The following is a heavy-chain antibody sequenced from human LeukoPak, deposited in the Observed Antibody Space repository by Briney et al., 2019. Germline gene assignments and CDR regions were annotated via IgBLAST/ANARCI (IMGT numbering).Heavy chain of an antibody. CDR3: ARGDRLKFWSGYYNFDY. D-gene: IGHD3-3*01. Sequence: GGSLRLSCAASGFTFSSYWMHWVRQAPGKGLVWVSRINSDGSSTSYADSVKGRFTISKDNAKNTLYLQMNSLRAEDTAVYYCARGDRLKFWSGYYNFDYWGQGTLVTVSS. V-gene: IGHV3-74*01. CDR1: GFTFSSYW. J-gene: IGHJ4*02. CDR2: INSDGSST.